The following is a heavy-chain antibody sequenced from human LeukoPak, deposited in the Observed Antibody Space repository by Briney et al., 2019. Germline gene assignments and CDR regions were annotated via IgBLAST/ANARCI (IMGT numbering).Heavy chain of an antibody. CDR2: IYTSGST. Sequence: PSETLSLTCTVSGGSISSGSYYWRWIRQPAGKGLEWIGRIYTSGSTNYNPSLKSRVTMPVDTSKNQFSLKLSSVTAADTAVYYCARRAGAYSHPYDYWGQGTLVTVSS. J-gene: IGHJ4*02. D-gene: IGHD4/OR15-4a*01. CDR1: GGSISSGSYY. CDR3: ARRAGAYSHPYDY. V-gene: IGHV4-61*02.